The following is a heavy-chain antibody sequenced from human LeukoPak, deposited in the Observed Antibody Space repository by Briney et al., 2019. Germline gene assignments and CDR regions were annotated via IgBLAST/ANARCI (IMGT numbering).Heavy chain of an antibody. Sequence: SVKVSCKASGGTFSSYTISWVRQAPGQGLEWIGRIIPILGIANYAQKFQGRVTITADKSTSTAYMELSSLRSEDTAVYYCARDWSSAYSNYVTGYYYYYMDVWGKGTTVTVSS. CDR3: ARDWSSAYSNYVTGYYYYYMDV. J-gene: IGHJ6*03. D-gene: IGHD4-11*01. CDR1: GGTFSSYT. CDR2: IIPILGIA. V-gene: IGHV1-69*04.